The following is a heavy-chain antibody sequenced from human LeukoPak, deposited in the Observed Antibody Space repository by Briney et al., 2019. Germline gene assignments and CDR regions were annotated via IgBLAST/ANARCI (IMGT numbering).Heavy chain of an antibody. V-gene: IGHV1-2*02. CDR3: ARDPKLAATPHAFHI. Sequence: GASVKVSCKASGYTFTGYYMHWVRQAPGQGLEWMGWINPNSGGTNYAQKFQGRVTMTRDTSISTAYMELSSLRSNDTAVYYCARDPKLAATPHAFHIWGQGTLVTVSS. CDR2: INPNSGGT. CDR1: GYTFTGYY. D-gene: IGHD2-15*01. J-gene: IGHJ3*02.